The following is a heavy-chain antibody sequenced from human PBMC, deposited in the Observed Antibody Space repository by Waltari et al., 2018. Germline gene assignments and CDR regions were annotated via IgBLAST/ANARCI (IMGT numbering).Heavy chain of an antibody. D-gene: IGHD2-15*01. CDR3: ASSVVAAAPNDY. J-gene: IGHJ4*02. CDR2: IIPIVGTA. CDR1: GGTFSSYA. Sequence: QVQLVQSGAEVKKPGSSVKVSCKASGGTFSSYAISWVRQAPGQGLEWMGGIIPIVGTANYAQKFQGRVTITADESTSTAYMELSILRSEDTAVYYCASSVVAAAPNDYWGQGTLVTVSS. V-gene: IGHV1-69*01.